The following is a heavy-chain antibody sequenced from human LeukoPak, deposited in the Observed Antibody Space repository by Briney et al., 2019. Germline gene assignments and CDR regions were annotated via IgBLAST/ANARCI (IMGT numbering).Heavy chain of an antibody. CDR2: IKQDGTEK. J-gene: IGHJ4*02. D-gene: IGHD5-12*01. V-gene: IGHV3-7*01. CDR1: GFTFSNYW. CDR3: ARGDINS. Sequence: SGGSLRLSCAASGFTFSNYWMTWVRQTPGKGLEWVAKIKQDGTEKYYVDSVKGRFTISRDNAKNSLYLQINSLRAEDTAVYYCARGDINSWGQGTLVTVSS.